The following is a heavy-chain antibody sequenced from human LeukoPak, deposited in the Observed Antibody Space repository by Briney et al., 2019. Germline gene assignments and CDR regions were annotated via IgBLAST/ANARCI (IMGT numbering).Heavy chain of an antibody. CDR2: IIPIFGTA. CDR3: ARDSGLLGYCSGGSCAQPNWLDP. Sequence: SVKVSCKASVCTFSSYAISWVRQAPGQGLEWMGGIIPIFGTANYAQKFQGRVTITADESTSTAYMELSSLRSEDTAVYYCARDSGLLGYCSGGSCAQPNWLDPWGQGTLVTVSS. D-gene: IGHD2-15*01. CDR1: VCTFSSYA. J-gene: IGHJ5*02. V-gene: IGHV1-69*01.